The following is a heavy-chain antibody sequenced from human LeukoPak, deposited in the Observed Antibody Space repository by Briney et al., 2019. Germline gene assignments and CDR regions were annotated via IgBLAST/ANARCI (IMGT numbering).Heavy chain of an antibody. J-gene: IGHJ5*02. CDR3: AKEATVTPGNINWFDP. D-gene: IGHD4-17*01. CDR1: GFTFSSYA. Sequence: GGSLRLSCAASGFTFSSYAMSWVRQAQGEGLEWVSTISGSTGSTYYADSVKGRFTISRDNFKNTLYLQMNSLRAEDTAVYYCAKEATVTPGNINWFDPWGQGTLVTVSS. V-gene: IGHV3-23*01. CDR2: ISGSTGST.